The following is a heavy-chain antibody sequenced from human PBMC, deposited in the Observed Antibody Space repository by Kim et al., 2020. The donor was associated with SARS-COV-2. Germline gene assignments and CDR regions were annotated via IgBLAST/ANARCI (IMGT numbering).Heavy chain of an antibody. V-gene: IGHV3-74*01. CDR3: VRDSSAFY. Sequence: GGSLRLSCAASGFTFSSYWMYWVRQAPGKGLMWVSRINSDGTFIDYADSVKGRFTISRDNAKSTLYLQMNSLRDEDTAVYYCVRDSSAFYWGQGTLVTVSS. J-gene: IGHJ4*02. D-gene: IGHD3-22*01. CDR1: GFTFSSYW. CDR2: INSDGTFI.